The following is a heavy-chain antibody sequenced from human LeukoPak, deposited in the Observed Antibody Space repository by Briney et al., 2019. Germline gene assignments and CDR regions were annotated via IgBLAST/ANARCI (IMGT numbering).Heavy chain of an antibody. V-gene: IGHV3-7*03. D-gene: IGHD4-23*01. CDR1: GFSFSSYW. Sequence: QPGGSLRLSCAASGFSFSSYWMSWVRQAPGKGLEWVANLKQDGSDKYYLTSVRGRFTISRDNAKNSLFLQMNSLRVEDTAVYYCARGGGHLDCWGQGTLVTVSS. CDR3: ARGGGHLDC. CDR2: LKQDGSDK. J-gene: IGHJ4*02.